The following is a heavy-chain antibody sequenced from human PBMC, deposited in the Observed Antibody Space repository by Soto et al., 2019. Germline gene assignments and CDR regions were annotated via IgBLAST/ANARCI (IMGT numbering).Heavy chain of an antibody. CDR3: ARAIPNYYGSGSALNWFDP. D-gene: IGHD3-10*01. V-gene: IGHV4-31*03. Sequence: SETLSLTCTVSGGSISSGGYYWSWIRQHPGKGLEWIGYIYYSGSTYYNPSLKSRVTISVDTSKNQFSLKLGSVTAADTAVYYCARAIPNYYGSGSALNWFDPWGQGTLVTVSS. CDR1: GGSISSGGYY. CDR2: IYYSGST. J-gene: IGHJ5*02.